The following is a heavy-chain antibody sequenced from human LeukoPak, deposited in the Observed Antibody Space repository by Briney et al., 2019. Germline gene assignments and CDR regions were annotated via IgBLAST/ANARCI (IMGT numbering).Heavy chain of an antibody. CDR2: IRYDGNNK. Sequence: PGGSLRLSCAASGFTFSSYGMHWVRQAPGKGLEWVAFIRYDGNNKYYADSVKGRFTISRDNPKNTLYLQMNSLRAEDTAVYYCATPPTVTRNYWGQGTLVTVSS. D-gene: IGHD4-17*01. CDR1: GFTFSSYG. V-gene: IGHV3-30*02. CDR3: ATPPTVTRNY. J-gene: IGHJ4*02.